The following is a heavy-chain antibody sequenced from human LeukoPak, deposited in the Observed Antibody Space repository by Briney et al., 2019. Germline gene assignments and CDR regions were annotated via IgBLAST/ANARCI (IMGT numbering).Heavy chain of an antibody. CDR3: ARVELLWFGELNWFDP. J-gene: IGHJ5*02. CDR1: GYTFTSDG. CDR2: ISAYNGNT. D-gene: IGHD3-10*01. V-gene: IGHV1-18*04. Sequence: ASVKVSCKASGYTFTSDGISWVRQAPGQGLEWMGWISAYNGNTNYAQKLLGRVTMTTDTSTSTAYMELRSLRSDDTAVYYCARVELLWFGELNWFDPWGQGTLVTVSS.